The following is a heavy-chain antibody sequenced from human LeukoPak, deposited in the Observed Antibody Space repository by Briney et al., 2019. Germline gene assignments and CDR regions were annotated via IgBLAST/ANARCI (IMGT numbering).Heavy chain of an antibody. Sequence: PGGSLRLSCAASGFTFSSYAMHWVRQAPGKGVEYVSAISSNGGTTSYANSVKGRFTISRDNSKNTLYLQMGSLRAEDVAVYYCARAYYYDTSGYYRGYYFDYWGQGTLVTVSS. CDR3: ARAYYYDTSGYYRGYYFDY. CDR1: GFTFSSYA. CDR2: ISSNGGTT. V-gene: IGHV3-64*01. J-gene: IGHJ4*02. D-gene: IGHD3-22*01.